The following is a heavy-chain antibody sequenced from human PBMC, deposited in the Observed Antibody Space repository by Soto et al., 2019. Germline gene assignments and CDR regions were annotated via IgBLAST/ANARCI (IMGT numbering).Heavy chain of an antibody. D-gene: IGHD3-3*01. CDR1: GYTFTIYY. CDR3: ARDGDFWRWDY. J-gene: IGHJ4*02. Sequence: ASVKVSCTASGYTFTIYYRHWVRQAPGQGLEWMGIINPSGGSTTYAQKFQGRVIMTRDTSTSTIYMELSSLRFEDTAVYYCARDGDFWRWDYWGQGTQVTVS. CDR2: INPSGGST. V-gene: IGHV1-46*01.